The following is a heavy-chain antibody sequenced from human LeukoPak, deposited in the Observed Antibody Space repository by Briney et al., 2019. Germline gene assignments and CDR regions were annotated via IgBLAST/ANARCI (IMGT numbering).Heavy chain of an antibody. CDR1: GFTFSSYS. V-gene: IGHV3-48*01. CDR2: ISSSSSTI. Sequence: GGSLTLSCAASGFTFSSYSMNWVRQAPGKGLEWVSYISSSSSTIYYADSVKGRFTISRDNAKNSLYLQMNSLRAEDTAVYYCARDPLLRAAEYFQHWGQGTLVTVSS. CDR3: ARDPLLRAAEYFQH. J-gene: IGHJ1*01. D-gene: IGHD2-15*01.